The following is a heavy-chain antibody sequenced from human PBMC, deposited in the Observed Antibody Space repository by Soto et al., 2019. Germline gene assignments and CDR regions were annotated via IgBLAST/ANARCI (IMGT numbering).Heavy chain of an antibody. CDR1: GGSFSGYY. V-gene: IGHV4-34*01. CDR3: ARPTRQWLGLRYYYGMDV. J-gene: IGHJ6*02. CDR2: INHSGST. D-gene: IGHD6-19*01. Sequence: SETLSLTCAVYGGSFSGYYWSWIRQPPGKGLEWIGEINHSGSTNYNPSLKSRVTISVDTSKNQFPLKLSSVTAADTAVYYCARPTRQWLGLRYYYGMDVWGQGTTVTVSS.